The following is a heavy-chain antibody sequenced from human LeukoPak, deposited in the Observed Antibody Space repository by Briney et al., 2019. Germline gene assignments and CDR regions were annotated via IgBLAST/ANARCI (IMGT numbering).Heavy chain of an antibody. J-gene: IGHJ6*03. CDR2: IIPIFGTA. V-gene: IGHV1-69*05. D-gene: IGHD6-19*01. CDR1: GGTFSSYA. CDR3: ARGSGIAVAGTEDYYMDV. Sequence: SVKVSCKASGGTFSSYAISWVRQAPGQGLEWMGGIIPIFGTANYAQELQGRVTITTDESTSTAYMELSSLRSEDTAVYYCARGSGIAVAGTEDYYMDVWGKGTTVTVSS.